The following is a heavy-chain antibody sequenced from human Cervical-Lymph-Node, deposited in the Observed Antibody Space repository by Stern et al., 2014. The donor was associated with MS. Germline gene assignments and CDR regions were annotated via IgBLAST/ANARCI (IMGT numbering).Heavy chain of an antibody. CDR3: ASRTFYMSTDAFDI. CDR1: GGTFSSYA. J-gene: IGHJ3*02. D-gene: IGHD5/OR15-5a*01. V-gene: IGHV1-69*01. CDR2: IIPIFGTA. Sequence: QMQLVQSGAEVKKPGSSVKVSCKASGGTFSSYAISWVRQAPGQGLEWMGGIIPIFGTANYAQKFQGRVTITADESTSTAYMELSSLRSEDTAVYYCASRTFYMSTDAFDIWGQGTMVTVSS.